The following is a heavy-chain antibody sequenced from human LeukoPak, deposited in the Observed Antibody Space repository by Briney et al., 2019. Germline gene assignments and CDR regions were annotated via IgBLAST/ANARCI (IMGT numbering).Heavy chain of an antibody. CDR3: ARALEDDSSAGGAFDI. D-gene: IGHD3-22*01. V-gene: IGHV1-69*04. CDR1: GGTFSSYA. J-gene: IGHJ3*02. Sequence: GASVKVSCKASGGTFSSYAISWVRQAPGQGLEWMGRIIPILDIANYAQKFQGRVTITADKSTSTAYMELSSLRSEDTAVYYCARALEDDSSAGGAFDIWGQGTMVTVSS. CDR2: IIPILDIA.